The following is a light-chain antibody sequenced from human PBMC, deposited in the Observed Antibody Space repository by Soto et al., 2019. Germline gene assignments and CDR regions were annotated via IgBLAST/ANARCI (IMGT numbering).Light chain of an antibody. CDR2: DSS. CDR3: QQSYSTPIT. J-gene: IGKJ5*01. CDR1: LTINIF. Sequence: DIRMTQSPSSVCGSXGDRVTIHCRSSLTINIFLQGYQQRPGKAPMIXXSDSSNLQGGGPSRFSGSGSGTDFTRTINSRQPEDFATYYGQQSYSTPITFGQGTRLEIK. V-gene: IGKV1-39*01.